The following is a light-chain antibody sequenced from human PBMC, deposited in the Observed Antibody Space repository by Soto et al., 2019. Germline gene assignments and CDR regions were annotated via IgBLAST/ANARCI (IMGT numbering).Light chain of an antibody. V-gene: IGLV1-44*01. CDR3: ASWDDSLSGGV. CDR2: TDY. Sequence: QSVLTQPPSASGTPGQRVIISCSGSNSNIGTYTVNWYQQLPGTAPKLLIYTDYQRPSGVPDRSSGSRSGTSASLAISGLQSEDEADYYCASWDDSLSGGVFGGGTKVTVL. J-gene: IGLJ3*02. CDR1: NSNIGTYT.